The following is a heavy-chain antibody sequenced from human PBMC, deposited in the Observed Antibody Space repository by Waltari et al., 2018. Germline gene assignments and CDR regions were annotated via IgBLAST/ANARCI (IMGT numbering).Heavy chain of an antibody. CDR2: IYYSGST. CDR1: GDSISSYS. CDR3: ARGGGYCSSSTCSNDY. J-gene: IGHJ4*02. V-gene: IGHV4-59*01. D-gene: IGHD2-2*01. Sequence: QVQLQESGPRLVKPSETLSLTCTVSGDSISSYSWSWIRQPPGKGLEWIGHIYYSGSTDYNPSLKSRVTISVDTSKNQFSLRLSSVTAADTAVYYCARGGGYCSSSTCSNDYWGQGTLVTVSS.